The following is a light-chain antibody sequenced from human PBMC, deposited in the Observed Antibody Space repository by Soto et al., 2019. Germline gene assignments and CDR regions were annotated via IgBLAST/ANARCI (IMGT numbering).Light chain of an antibody. CDR3: QQSYSTPRT. Sequence: DIQMTQSPSSLSASVGDRVTITCRASQSNSSYLNWYQQKPGKAPKLLIYAASSLQSGVPSRFSGSGSGTDFTLTISSQLPEDFATYYCQQSYSTPRTFGGGTKAEIK. CDR1: QSNSSY. J-gene: IGKJ4*01. CDR2: AAS. V-gene: IGKV1-39*01.